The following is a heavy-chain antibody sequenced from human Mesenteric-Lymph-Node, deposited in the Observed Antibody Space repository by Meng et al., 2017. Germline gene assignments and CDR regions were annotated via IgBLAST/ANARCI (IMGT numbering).Heavy chain of an antibody. J-gene: IGHJ4*02. D-gene: IGHD2-2*01. CDR2: VYHRGDT. V-gene: IGHV4-4*02. CDR3: ARGELLWDY. Sequence: QVQLQESGPGLVKPSGTLSLTCTVSGDSISSDIWWSWVRQPPGKGLEWIGEVYHRGDTNYNPSLKSRVTISVDTSKNQFSLKLSSVTAADTAVYFCARGELLWDYWGQGTLVTVAS. CDR1: GDSISSDIW.